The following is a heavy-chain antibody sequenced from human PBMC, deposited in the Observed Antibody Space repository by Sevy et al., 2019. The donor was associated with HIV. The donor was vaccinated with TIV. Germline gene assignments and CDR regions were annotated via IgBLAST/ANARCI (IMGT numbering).Heavy chain of an antibody. J-gene: IGHJ6*02. CDR2: IYSGGNT. CDR1: EFTVSSKY. Sequence: GGSLRLSCAASEFTVSSKYMSWVRQAPGKGLEWVSVIYSGGNTYYADSVKGRFTISRDISKNTLYLQMNSLRAEDTAIYYCATTSTPFYYYALDVWGQGTTVTVSS. D-gene: IGHD2-15*01. V-gene: IGHV3-53*03. CDR3: ATTSTPFYYYALDV.